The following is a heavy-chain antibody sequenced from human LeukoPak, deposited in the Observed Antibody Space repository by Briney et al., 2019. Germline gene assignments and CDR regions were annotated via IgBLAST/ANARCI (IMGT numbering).Heavy chain of an antibody. Sequence: PSETLSLTRTVSGGSISSYYWSWIRQPPGKGLEWIGYIYYSGSTNYNPSLKSRVTISVDTSKNQFSLKLSSVTAADTAVYYCARLVTTRESIGIDYWGQGTLVTVSS. CDR2: IYYSGST. V-gene: IGHV4-59*08. CDR3: ARLVTTRESIGIDY. J-gene: IGHJ4*02. CDR1: GGSISSYY. D-gene: IGHD4-11*01.